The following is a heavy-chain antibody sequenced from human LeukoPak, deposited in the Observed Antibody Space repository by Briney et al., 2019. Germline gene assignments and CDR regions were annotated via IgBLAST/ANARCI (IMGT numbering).Heavy chain of an antibody. D-gene: IGHD4-17*01. Sequence: PSETLSLTCAVSADSFSSHYWTWIRQPPGKGLEWIGYISYIGYTNYNPSLKSRVTISIDTSKNQFPLKLSSVTAADTAVYYCARDLVTVTKGFDIWGQGTMVSVSS. V-gene: IGHV4-59*11. CDR1: ADSFSSHY. J-gene: IGHJ3*02. CDR3: ARDLVTVTKGFDI. CDR2: ISYIGYT.